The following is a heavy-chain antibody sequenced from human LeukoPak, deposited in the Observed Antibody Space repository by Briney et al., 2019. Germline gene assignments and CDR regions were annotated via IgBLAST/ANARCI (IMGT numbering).Heavy chain of an antibody. Sequence: SETLSLTCTVSGGSISSGGYYWSWIRQHPGKGLEWIGYIYYSGSTYYNPSLKSRVTISVDTSKNQFSLKLSSVTAADTAVYYCARALVRGVIDYWGQGTLVTVPS. D-gene: IGHD3-10*01. J-gene: IGHJ4*02. CDR1: GGSISSGGYY. CDR2: IYYSGST. CDR3: ARALVRGVIDY. V-gene: IGHV4-31*03.